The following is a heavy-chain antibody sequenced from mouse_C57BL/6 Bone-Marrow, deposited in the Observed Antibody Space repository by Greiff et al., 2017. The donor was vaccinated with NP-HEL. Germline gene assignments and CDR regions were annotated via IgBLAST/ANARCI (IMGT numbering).Heavy chain of an antibody. V-gene: IGHV5-17*01. D-gene: IGHD1-1*01. Sequence: VQLKESGGGLVKPGGSLKLSCAASGFTFSDYGMHWVRQAPEKGLEWVAYISSGSSTIYYADTVKGRFTISRDNAKNTLFLQMTSLRSEDTAMYYCAREGIYYYGSSYYFDYWGQGTTLTVSS. CDR3: AREGIYYYGSSYYFDY. CDR2: ISSGSSTI. J-gene: IGHJ2*01. CDR1: GFTFSDYG.